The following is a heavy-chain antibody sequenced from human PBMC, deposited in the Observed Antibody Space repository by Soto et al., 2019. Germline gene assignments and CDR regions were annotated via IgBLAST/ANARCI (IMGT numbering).Heavy chain of an antibody. V-gene: IGHV4-34*01. J-gene: IGHJ4*03. Sequence: SETLSLTCAVYGGSFSGYYWSWIRQPPGKGLEWIGEINHSGSTNYNPSLKSRVTISVDTSKNQFSLKLSSVTAADTAVYYCVSGWEFFDYWGQGTTVTVSS. CDR3: VSGWEFFDY. D-gene: IGHD3-10*01. CDR2: INHSGST. CDR1: GGSFSGYY.